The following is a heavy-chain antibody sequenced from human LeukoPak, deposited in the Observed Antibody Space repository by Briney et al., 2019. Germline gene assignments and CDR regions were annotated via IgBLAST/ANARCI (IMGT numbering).Heavy chain of an antibody. V-gene: IGHV3-53*01. CDR1: GFTVSSNY. CDR2: IYSGGST. D-gene: IGHD6-19*01. Sequence: GGSLRLSCAASGFTVSSNYMSWVRQAPGKGLEWVSVIYSGGSTYYADSVKGRFTISRDNSKNTLYLQMNSLRAEDTALYYCATSSGWYPKYFDYWGQGTLVTVSS. J-gene: IGHJ4*02. CDR3: ATSSGWYPKYFDY.